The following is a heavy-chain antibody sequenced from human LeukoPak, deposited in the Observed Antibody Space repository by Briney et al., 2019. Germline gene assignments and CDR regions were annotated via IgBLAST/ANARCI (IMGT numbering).Heavy chain of an antibody. D-gene: IGHD3-10*01. CDR1: GFTFSSYS. CDR2: ISSTSNYI. J-gene: IGHJ4*02. V-gene: IGHV3-21*01. Sequence: GGSLRVSCAASGFTFSSYSMNWVRQAPGKGLEWVSSISSTSNYIYYADSVKGRFTISRDNAKNSLYLQMNSLRDEDTAVYYCARGLRVLLWFGEENFDYWGQGTLVTVSS. CDR3: ARGLRVLLWFGEENFDY.